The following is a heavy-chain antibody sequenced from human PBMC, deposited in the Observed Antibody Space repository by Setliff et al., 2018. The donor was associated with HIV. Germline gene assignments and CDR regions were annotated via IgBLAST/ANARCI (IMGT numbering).Heavy chain of an antibody. CDR3: ARGDTYYHDSSGYVKSALDSFDI. CDR2: INHSGST. Sequence: SETLSLTCAVYGGSFSGYYWSWIRQPPGKGLEWIGEINHSGSTNYNPSLKSRVTISVDTSKNQFCLTRNAVTAADTAVYHCARGDTYYHDSSGYVKSALDSFDIWGRVKMVTVSS. CDR1: GGSFSGYY. D-gene: IGHD3-22*01. V-gene: IGHV4-34*01. J-gene: IGHJ3*02.